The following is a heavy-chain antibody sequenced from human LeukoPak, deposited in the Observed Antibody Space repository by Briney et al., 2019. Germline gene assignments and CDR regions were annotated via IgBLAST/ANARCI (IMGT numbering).Heavy chain of an antibody. CDR1: GFTFSSYS. V-gene: IGHV3-21*01. J-gene: IGHJ4*02. CDR3: ARGRSYYYDSSGYWYFDY. Sequence: GGSLRLSCAASGFTFSSYSMNWDRQAPGKGLEWVSSISSSSSYIYYADSVKGRFTISRDNAKNSLYLQMNSLRAEDTAVYYCARGRSYYYDSSGYWYFDYWGQGTLVTVSS. CDR2: ISSSSSYI. D-gene: IGHD3-22*01.